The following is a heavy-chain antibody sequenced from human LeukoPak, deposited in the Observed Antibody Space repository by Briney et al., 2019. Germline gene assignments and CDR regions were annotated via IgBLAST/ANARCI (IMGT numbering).Heavy chain of an antibody. D-gene: IGHD1-7*01. CDR3: AGYHWNYGVVY. J-gene: IGHJ4*02. CDR1: GGSISSGGYY. V-gene: IGHV3-11*01. CDR2: ISRSGDTI. Sequence: LSLTCTVSGGSISSGGYYWSWIRQAPGKGLEWISYISRSGDTIDYADSVKGRFTISRDNAKNSLYLQMNSLRADDTAVYYCAGYHWNYGVVYWGQGTLVTVSS.